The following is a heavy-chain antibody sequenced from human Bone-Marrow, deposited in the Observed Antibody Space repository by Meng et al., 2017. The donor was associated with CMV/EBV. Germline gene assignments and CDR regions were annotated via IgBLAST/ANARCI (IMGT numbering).Heavy chain of an antibody. CDR1: GYIFTNYF. V-gene: IGHV1-46*01. D-gene: IGHD1-26*01. CDR2: INPSGGDT. CDR3: ARISTTLDS. J-gene: IGHJ4*02. Sequence: QVQLVQSGAGVQKPGASVKLSCKASGYIFTNYFMHWVRQAPGQGLEWMGIINPSGGDTTYARNFQGRITMTRDTSTSTVYMELSSLRSGDTAVYYCARISTTLDSRGQGTMVTVSS.